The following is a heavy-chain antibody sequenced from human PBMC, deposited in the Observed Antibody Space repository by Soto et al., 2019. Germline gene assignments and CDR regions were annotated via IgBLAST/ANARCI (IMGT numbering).Heavy chain of an antibody. D-gene: IGHD3-10*01. CDR2: IIPIFGTA. V-gene: IGHV1-69*06. J-gene: IGHJ6*02. CDR1: GGSFKSYE. Sequence: VKVSCKASGGSFKSYEISWVRQAPGQGLEWMGGIIPIFGTANYAQKFQGRVAITADKSTSTAYMELSSLRSEDTAMYYCVSGTTSDTRINMVRGRIEHIDYYHGLDVWGQGTTVTVSS. CDR3: VSGTTSDTRINMVRGRIEHIDYYHGLDV.